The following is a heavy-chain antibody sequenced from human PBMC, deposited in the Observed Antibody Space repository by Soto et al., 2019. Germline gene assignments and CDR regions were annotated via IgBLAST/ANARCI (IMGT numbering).Heavy chain of an antibody. Sequence: QVQLLESGGGVVQPGRSLRLSCAASGFTFSSYAMHWVRQAPGKGLEWVAVIWYDGSNKYYADSVKGRFTISRDNSKNTLYLQMNSLRAEDTAVYYCARGNGRYYYGMDVWGQGTTVTVSS. V-gene: IGHV3-33*08. CDR3: ARGNGRYYYGMDV. CDR2: IWYDGSNK. J-gene: IGHJ6*02. CDR1: GFTFSSYA.